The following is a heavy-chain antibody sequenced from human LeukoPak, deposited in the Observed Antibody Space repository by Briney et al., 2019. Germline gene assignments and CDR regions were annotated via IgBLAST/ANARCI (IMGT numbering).Heavy chain of an antibody. CDR1: GGSFSGYY. Sequence: SETLSLTCAVYGGSFSGYYWSWIRQPPGKGLEWVGEINHSGSTNYNPSLKSRVTISVDTSKNQFSLKLSSVTAADTAVYCCARGLGHDSSGEDVFDYWGQGTLVTVSS. V-gene: IGHV4-34*01. J-gene: IGHJ4*02. CDR3: ARGLGHDSSGEDVFDY. D-gene: IGHD3-22*01. CDR2: INHSGST.